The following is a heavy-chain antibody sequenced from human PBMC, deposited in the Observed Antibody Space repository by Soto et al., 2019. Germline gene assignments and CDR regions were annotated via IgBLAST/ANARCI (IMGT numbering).Heavy chain of an antibody. CDR3: ARSDDKDILTGCYN. CDR2: IGHSGYSI. Sequence: DVQLLESGGALIQPGGSLRLSCAASGFTFDNYAMAWVRRAPGKGLEWVSSIGHSGYSINYGDSVKGRFTIPSDNSKNMVFLEMNALRAEDTAIYYCARSDDKDILTGCYNWGQGSLLTVSS. J-gene: IGHJ4*02. CDR1: GFTFDNYA. D-gene: IGHD3-9*01. V-gene: IGHV3-23*01.